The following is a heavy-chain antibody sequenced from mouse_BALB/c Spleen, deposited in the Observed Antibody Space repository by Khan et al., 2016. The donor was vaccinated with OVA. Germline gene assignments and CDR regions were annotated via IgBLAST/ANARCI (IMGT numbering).Heavy chain of an antibody. D-gene: IGHD2-13*01. V-gene: IGHV1-37*01. Sequence: EVQLQQSGPELVKPGASMKMSCKASGYSFTGYTMNWVKQSHVKNLEWIGLINPYNGGTAYNQKFRGKATLTVDKSSNTAYMELLSLTSEDSAVYYCVRSASYGDYVEAWFAYWDQGTLVTVSA. CDR2: INPYNGGT. CDR3: VRSASYGDYVEAWFAY. J-gene: IGHJ3*01. CDR1: GYSFTGYT.